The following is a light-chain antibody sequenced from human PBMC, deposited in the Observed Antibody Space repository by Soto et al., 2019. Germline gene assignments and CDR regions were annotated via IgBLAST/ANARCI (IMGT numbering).Light chain of an antibody. J-gene: IGKJ1*01. CDR3: QQYHDWPWT. CDR2: GAS. V-gene: IGKV3-15*01. CDR1: QSVSSN. Sequence: EMVMTQSPATLSVSPGERATLSCRASQSVSSNLAWYQQKPGQAPRLLIYGASTRATGIPARFSGSGSGTEFTLTISRQQSEDFAVSHCQQYHDWPWTLGQGTKVEIK.